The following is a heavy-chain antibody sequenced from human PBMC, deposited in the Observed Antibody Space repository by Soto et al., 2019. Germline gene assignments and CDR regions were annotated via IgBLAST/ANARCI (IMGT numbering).Heavy chain of an antibody. Sequence: GGSLRLSCAASGFTFSSYAMSWVRQAPGKGLEWVSAISGSGGSTYYADSVKGRFTISRDNSKNTLYLQMNSLRAEDTAVYYCAKDRRPRGIAVAGSEIDYWGQGTLVTVSS. CDR1: GFTFSSYA. J-gene: IGHJ4*02. V-gene: IGHV3-23*01. CDR3: AKDRRPRGIAVAGSEIDY. D-gene: IGHD6-19*01. CDR2: ISGSGGST.